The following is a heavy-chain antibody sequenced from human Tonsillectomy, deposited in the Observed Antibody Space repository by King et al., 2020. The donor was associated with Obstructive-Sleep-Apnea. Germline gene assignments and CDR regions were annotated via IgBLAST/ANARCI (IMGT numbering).Heavy chain of an antibody. D-gene: IGHD3-22*01. V-gene: IGHV3-48*04. J-gene: IGHJ4*02. CDR3: ARGAAKIYYDSSGYPFDY. CDR1: GLTFSSYR. CDR2: IGHSSSSM. Sequence: VQLVESGGGLVQPGGSLRLSCSAAGLTFSSYRMNWVRQAPGEGLEWVSYIGHSSSSMYYADSVRGRLTISRDNATNSLFLLMDSLRAEETAVYYCARGAAKIYYDSSGYPFDYWGQGALVTVSS.